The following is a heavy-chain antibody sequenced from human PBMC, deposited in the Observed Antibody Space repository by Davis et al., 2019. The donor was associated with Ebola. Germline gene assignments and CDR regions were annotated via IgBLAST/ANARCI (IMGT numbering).Heavy chain of an antibody. Sequence: GESLKISCAASGFTFSGSAMHWVRQASGKGLEWVGCIRSKANSYATAYAASVKGRFTISRDDSKNTAYLQMNSLKTEDTAVYYCSAAGHVDYWGQGTLVTVSS. CDR3: SAAGHVDY. V-gene: IGHV3-73*01. D-gene: IGHD6-13*01. CDR1: GFTFSGSA. CDR2: IRSKANSYAT. J-gene: IGHJ4*02.